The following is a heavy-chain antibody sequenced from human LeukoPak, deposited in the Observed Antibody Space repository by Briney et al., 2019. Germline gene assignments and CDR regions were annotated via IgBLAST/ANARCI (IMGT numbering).Heavy chain of an antibody. D-gene: IGHD6-19*01. J-gene: IGHJ3*02. CDR1: GYTFTDYY. Sequence: GATVKISCKASGYTFTDYYMHWVQQAPGKGLEWMGRVDPEDGETIYAEKFQGRVTITADTSTDTAYMELSSLRSEDTAVYYCATPGRSSGPNNDAFDIWGQGTMVTVSS. CDR2: VDPEDGET. V-gene: IGHV1-69-2*01. CDR3: ATPGRSSGPNNDAFDI.